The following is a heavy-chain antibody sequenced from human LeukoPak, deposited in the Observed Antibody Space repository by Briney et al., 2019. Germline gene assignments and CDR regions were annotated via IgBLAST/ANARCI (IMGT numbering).Heavy chain of an antibody. Sequence: GGSLRLSCAVSGFTSDDYAMHWVRQASGKGLEWVAGIMWRSGSTGYGDSVKGRFTISRDNAKKSLYLQMNGLRVEDTAFYYCTKDLTPGGADVWGQGTTVTVSS. CDR3: TKDLTPGGADV. V-gene: IGHV3-9*02. D-gene: IGHD3-10*01. CDR1: GFTSDDYA. CDR2: IMWRSGST. J-gene: IGHJ6*02.